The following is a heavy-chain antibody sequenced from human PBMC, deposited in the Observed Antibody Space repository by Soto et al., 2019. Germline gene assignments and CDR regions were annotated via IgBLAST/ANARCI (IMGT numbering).Heavy chain of an antibody. V-gene: IGHV3-48*03. J-gene: IGHJ4*02. CDR3: AVEGDYFDY. CDR1: GFTFSSYE. Sequence: GGSLRLSCAASGFTFSSYEMNWVRQAPGKGLEWVSYISSSGSTIYYADSVKGRFTISRDNAKNSLYLQMNSLRAEDTAVYYCAVEGDYFDYWGQGTLVTVSS. CDR2: ISSSGSTI.